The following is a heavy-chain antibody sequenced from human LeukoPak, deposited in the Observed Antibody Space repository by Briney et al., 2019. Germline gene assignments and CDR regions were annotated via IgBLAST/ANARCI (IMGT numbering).Heavy chain of an antibody. J-gene: IGHJ5*02. D-gene: IGHD2-15*01. V-gene: IGHV4-59*08. Sequence: PSETLSLTCTVSGGSISSYYWSWIRQPPGKGLEWIGYIYYSGSTYYNPSLKSRVTISVDTSKNQFSLKLSSVTAADTAVYYCARGDRGNWFDPWGQGTLVTVSS. CDR2: IYYSGST. CDR1: GGSISSYY. CDR3: ARGDRGNWFDP.